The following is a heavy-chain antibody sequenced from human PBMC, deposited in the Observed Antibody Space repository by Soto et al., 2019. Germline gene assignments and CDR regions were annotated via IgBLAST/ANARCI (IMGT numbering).Heavy chain of an antibody. J-gene: IGHJ5*02. Sequence: SETLSLTCAVSGGSISSGGYSWSWIRQPPGKGLEWIGYIYHSGSTYYNPSLKSRVTISVDRSKNQFSLKLSSVTAADTAVYYCARGGSGEYNWLDLWGQGTLVTVSS. V-gene: IGHV4-30-2*01. CDR3: ARGGSGEYNWLDL. CDR1: GGSISSGGYS. CDR2: IYHSGST.